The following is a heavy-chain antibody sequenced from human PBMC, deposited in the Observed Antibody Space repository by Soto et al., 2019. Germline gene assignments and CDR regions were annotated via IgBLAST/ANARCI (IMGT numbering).Heavy chain of an antibody. Sequence: SETLSLTCTVSGGSISSDSFYWAWIRQPPGKGLEWIGIIYYSGDTYYNPSLAGRLTMSVDTSNQFSLTLRSVTAADTALYYCARNQPQRYCSGGTCRPAYGMDVWGQGTTVTVSS. CDR3: ARNQPQRYCSGGTCRPAYGMDV. CDR1: GGSISSDSFY. CDR2: IYYSGDT. J-gene: IGHJ6*02. D-gene: IGHD2-15*01. V-gene: IGHV4-39*01.